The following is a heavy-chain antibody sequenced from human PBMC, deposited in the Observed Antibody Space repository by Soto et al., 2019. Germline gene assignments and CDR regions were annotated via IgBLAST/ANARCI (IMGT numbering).Heavy chain of an antibody. V-gene: IGHV1-69*13. J-gene: IGHJ4*02. D-gene: IGHD6-13*01. CDR3: ARDGIAAAGDDY. CDR2: IIPIFGTA. Sequence: SVKVSCKASGGTFSSYAISWVRQAPGQGLEWMGGIIPIFGTAHYAQKFQGRVTITADESTSTAYMELSSLRSEDTAVYYCARDGIAAAGDDYWGQGTLVTVSS. CDR1: GGTFSSYA.